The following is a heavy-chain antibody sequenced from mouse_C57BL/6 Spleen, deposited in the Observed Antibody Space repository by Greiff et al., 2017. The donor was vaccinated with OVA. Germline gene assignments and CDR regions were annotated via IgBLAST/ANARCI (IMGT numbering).Heavy chain of an antibody. J-gene: IGHJ4*01. CDR1: GYAFSSSW. D-gene: IGHD2-4*01. V-gene: IGHV1-82*01. CDR3: ARNYDYTNDNAMDY. Sequence: VQLQQSGPELVKPGASVKISCKASGYAFSSSWMNWVKQRPGKGLEWIGRIYPGDGDTNYNGKFKGKATLTADKSSSTAYMQLSSLTSEDSAVYVCARNYDYTNDNAMDYWGQGTSVTVSS. CDR2: IYPGDGDT.